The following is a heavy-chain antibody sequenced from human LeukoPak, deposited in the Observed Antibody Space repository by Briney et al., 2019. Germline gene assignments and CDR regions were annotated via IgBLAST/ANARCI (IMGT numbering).Heavy chain of an antibody. J-gene: IGHJ5*02. CDR3: ARGFYCSCTSCYTGWIDP. D-gene: IGHD2-2*02. V-gene: IGHV3-33*01. CDR1: GFTFSSYG. Sequence: PGRSLRLSCAASGFTFSSYGMHWVRQAPGKGLEWVAVIWYDGSNKYYADYVKGRFTISRDNSKNTLYLQMNSLRAEDTAVYYCARGFYCSCTSCYTGWIDPWGQGTLVTVS. CDR2: IWYDGSNK.